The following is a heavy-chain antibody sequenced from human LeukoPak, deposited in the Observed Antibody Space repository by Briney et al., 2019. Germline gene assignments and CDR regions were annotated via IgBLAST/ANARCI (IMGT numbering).Heavy chain of an antibody. Sequence: ASVKVSCKAFGYTFTSNYMHWVRQATGQGLEWMGWMNPNSGNTGYAQKFQGRVTITRNTSISTAYMELSSLRSEGTAVYYCARVGVYDYGDPNWFDPWGQGTLVTVSS. J-gene: IGHJ5*02. CDR2: MNPNSGNT. V-gene: IGHV1-8*03. D-gene: IGHD4-17*01. CDR3: ARVGVYDYGDPNWFDP. CDR1: GYTFTSNY.